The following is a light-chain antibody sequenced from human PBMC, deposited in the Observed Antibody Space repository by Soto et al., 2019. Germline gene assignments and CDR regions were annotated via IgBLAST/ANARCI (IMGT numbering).Light chain of an antibody. CDR3: QQYGSSPYT. CDR2: GAS. Sequence: ESVLTQSPGTLSLSPGERATLSCRASQSVSSSYLAWYQQKPGQAPRLLLYGASSRATGIPDRFSGSGSGTDFTLTISRLEPEDVAVYYCQQYGSSPYTFGQGTKLEIK. V-gene: IGKV3-20*01. CDR1: QSVSSSY. J-gene: IGKJ2*01.